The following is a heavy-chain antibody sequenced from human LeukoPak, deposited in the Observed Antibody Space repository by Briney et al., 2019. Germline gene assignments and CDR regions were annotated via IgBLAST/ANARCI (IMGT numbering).Heavy chain of an antibody. CDR1: GFTFSTYW. CDR3: AKPDQGIAVAGNPFDY. Sequence: GGSLRLSCTASGFTFSTYWMSWVRQAPGKGLEWVSAISGSGGSTYYADSVKGRFTISRDNSKNTLYLQMNSLRAEDTAVYYCAKPDQGIAVAGNPFDYWGQGTLVTVSS. D-gene: IGHD6-19*01. CDR2: ISGSGGST. V-gene: IGHV3-23*01. J-gene: IGHJ4*02.